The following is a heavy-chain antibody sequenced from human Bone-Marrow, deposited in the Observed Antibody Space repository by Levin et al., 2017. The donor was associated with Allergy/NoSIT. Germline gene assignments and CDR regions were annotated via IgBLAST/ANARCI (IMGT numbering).Heavy chain of an antibody. D-gene: IGHD4/OR15-4a*01. CDR1: GGSITSYY. CDR3: TRSLGYCATSTCYGSWFDP. CDR2: ISYSGGP. Sequence: SETLSLTCSVSGGSITSYYWTWIRQAPGKGLEWIGYISYSGGPTYNPSLKSRVTITADKSKNHFSLKLTSVTAADTAVYYCTRSLGYCATSTCYGSWFDPWGQGTLVSVSS. J-gene: IGHJ5*02. V-gene: IGHV4-59*01.